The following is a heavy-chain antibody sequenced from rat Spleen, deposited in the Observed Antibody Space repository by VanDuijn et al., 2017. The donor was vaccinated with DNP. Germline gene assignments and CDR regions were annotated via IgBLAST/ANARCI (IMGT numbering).Heavy chain of an antibody. J-gene: IGHJ2*01. Sequence: EVQLVESDGGLVQPGRSLKLSCVASGFIFSNYGMAWVRQAPTKGLEWVATISYDGSSTYYRDSVKGRFTISRDNAKSSLYLQMNSLKSEDTATYYCGGFDYWGQGVMVTVSS. CDR2: ISYDGSST. V-gene: IGHV5-29*01. CDR1: GFIFSNYG. D-gene: IGHD4-3*01. CDR3: GGFDY.